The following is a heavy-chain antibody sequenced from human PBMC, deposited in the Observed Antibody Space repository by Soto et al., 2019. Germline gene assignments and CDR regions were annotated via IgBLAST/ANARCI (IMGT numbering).Heavy chain of an antibody. V-gene: IGHV3-30-3*01. J-gene: IGHJ6*02. D-gene: IGHD3-22*01. CDR1: GFTFSSYA. CDR3: ARQTLLPGVYMTFEYYYGMDV. CDR2: ISYDGGNK. Sequence: QVQLVESGGGVVQPGRSLRLSCAASGFTFSSYAMHWVRQAPGKGLEWVAVISYDGGNKYYADSVKGRFTISRDNSKNTLYLQMNSLRAEDTAMFYCARQTLLPGVYMTFEYYYGMDVWGQGTTVTVSS.